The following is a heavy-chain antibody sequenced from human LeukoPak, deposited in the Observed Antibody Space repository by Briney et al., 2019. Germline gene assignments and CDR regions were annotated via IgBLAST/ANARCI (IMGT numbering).Heavy chain of an antibody. D-gene: IGHD6-13*01. V-gene: IGHV3-21*01. J-gene: IGHJ4*02. CDR1: GFTFSSCS. CDR2: ISSSSSYI. CDR3: ASAAVGTGDYFDY. Sequence: PGGSLRPSCAASGFTFSSCSMNWVRQAPGKGLEWVSSISSSSSYIYYADSLKGRFTISRDNAKNSLYLQMNSLRAEDTAVYYCASAAVGTGDYFDYWGQGTLVTVSS.